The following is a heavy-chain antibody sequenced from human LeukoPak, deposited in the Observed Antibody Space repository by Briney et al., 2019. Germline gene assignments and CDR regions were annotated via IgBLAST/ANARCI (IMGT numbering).Heavy chain of an antibody. CDR1: SGSFSGYY. CDR3: ARIERSSYSLGFDY. D-gene: IGHD6-6*01. CDR2: IHQSGST. J-gene: IGHJ4*02. Sequence: KTSETLSLTCAVYSGSFSGYYWTWIRQPPGKGLEWIGEIHQSGSTNYNPSLTSRVTISVDTSKNQFSLKLTSVNDADTAVYYCARIERSSYSLGFDYWGQGTLVTVSS. V-gene: IGHV4-34*09.